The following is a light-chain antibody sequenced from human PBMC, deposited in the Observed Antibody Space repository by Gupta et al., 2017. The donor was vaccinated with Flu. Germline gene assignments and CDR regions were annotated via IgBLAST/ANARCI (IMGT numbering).Light chain of an antibody. CDR3: QQRSNWPPKLT. J-gene: IGKJ4*01. V-gene: IGKV3-11*01. CDR2: DAS. CDR1: QSVSRY. Sequence: EIVLTQSPATLSLSPGERATLSCRASQSVSRYLAWYQQKPGQAPRLLIYDASNRATGIPARFSGSGSGTDFTLTISSLEPEDFAVYHCQQRSNWPPKLTFGGGTKVEIK.